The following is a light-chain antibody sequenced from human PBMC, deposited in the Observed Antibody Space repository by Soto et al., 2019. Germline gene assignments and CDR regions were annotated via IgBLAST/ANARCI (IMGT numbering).Light chain of an antibody. CDR3: SSYAGSNNYV. CDR2: EVS. Sequence: QSALTQPPSASVSPGQSVTISCTGTSNDVGGYNYVSWYQQHPGKAPKLMIYEVSKRPSGVPDRFSGSKSGNTASLTVSGLQAEDEADYYCSSYAGSNNYVFGTGTKLTVL. V-gene: IGLV2-8*01. J-gene: IGLJ1*01. CDR1: SNDVGGYNY.